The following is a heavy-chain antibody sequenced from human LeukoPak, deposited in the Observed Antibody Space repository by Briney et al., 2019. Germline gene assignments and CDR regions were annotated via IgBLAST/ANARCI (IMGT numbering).Heavy chain of an antibody. J-gene: IGHJ4*02. CDR3: ARHRRVYSSSSEGFDY. V-gene: IGHV4-34*01. CDR2: INHSGST. CDR1: GGSFSGYY. D-gene: IGHD6-6*01. Sequence: SETLSLTCAVYGGSFSGYYWSWIRQPPGKGLEWIGEINHSGSTNYNPSLKSRVTISVDTSKNQFSLKLSSVTAADTAVYYCARHRRVYSSSSEGFDYWGQGTLVTVSS.